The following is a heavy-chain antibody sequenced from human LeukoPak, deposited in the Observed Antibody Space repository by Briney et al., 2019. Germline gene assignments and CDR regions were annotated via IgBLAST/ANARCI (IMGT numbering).Heavy chain of an antibody. J-gene: IGHJ5*02. CDR2: INHSGST. V-gene: IGHV4-34*01. D-gene: IGHD3-9*01. CDR1: GFTFRSYE. CDR3: ARQPIRYFDWKWWFDP. Sequence: PGGSLRLSCVVSGFTFRSYEMKWVRQAPGKGLEWIGEINHSGSTNYNPSLKSRVTISVDTSKNQFSLKLSSVTAADTAVYYCARQPIRYFDWKWWFDPWGQGTLVTVSS.